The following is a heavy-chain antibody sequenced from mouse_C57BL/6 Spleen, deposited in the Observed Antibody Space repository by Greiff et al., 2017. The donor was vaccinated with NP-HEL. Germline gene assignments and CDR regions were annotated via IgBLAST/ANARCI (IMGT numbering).Heavy chain of an antibody. CDR3: ASNYEDYAMDY. J-gene: IGHJ4*01. CDR2: ISYDGSN. D-gene: IGHD2-1*01. Sequence: VQLQQSGPGLVKPSQSLSLTCSVTGYSITSGYYWNWIRQFPGNKLEWMGYISYDGSNNYNPSLKNRISITRDTSKNQFFLKLNSVTTEDTATYYCASNYEDYAMDYWGQGTSVTVSS. V-gene: IGHV3-6*01. CDR1: GYSITSGYY.